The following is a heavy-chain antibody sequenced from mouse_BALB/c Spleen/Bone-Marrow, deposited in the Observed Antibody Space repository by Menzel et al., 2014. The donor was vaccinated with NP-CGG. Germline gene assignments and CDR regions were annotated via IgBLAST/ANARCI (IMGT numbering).Heavy chain of an antibody. V-gene: IGHV14-3*02. D-gene: IGHD1-1*01. CDR2: IDPANGNT. CDR1: GFNIKDTY. J-gene: IGHJ3*01. CDR3: ANYYYGSSLFAY. Sequence: VQLQQSGAELVKPGASVKLSCTASGFNIKDTYMHWVKQRSEQGLEWIGKIDPANGNTKYDRKFQGKATITADTSSNTAYLQLSSLTSEDTAVYYCANYYYGSSLFAYWGQGTLVTVSA.